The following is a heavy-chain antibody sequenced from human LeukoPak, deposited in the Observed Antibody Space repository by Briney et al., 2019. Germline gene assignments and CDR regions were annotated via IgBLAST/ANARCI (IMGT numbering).Heavy chain of an antibody. V-gene: IGHV3-23*01. CDR3: AKAGGSSSFYGAFDI. D-gene: IGHD6-6*01. Sequence: GGSLRLSCTASGFTFSSYAMSWVRQSPGKGLEWVSGIGGSGGSTYYADSVKRRFTISRDNSKNTLYLQMNSLRAEDMALYYFAKAGGSSSFYGAFDIWGQGTMVTVSS. J-gene: IGHJ3*02. CDR2: IGGSGGST. CDR1: GFTFSSYA.